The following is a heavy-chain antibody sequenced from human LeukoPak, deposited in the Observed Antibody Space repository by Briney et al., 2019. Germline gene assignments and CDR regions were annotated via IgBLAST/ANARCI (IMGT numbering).Heavy chain of an antibody. Sequence: SETLSLTCTVSGYSISSGYYWGWIRQPPGKGLEWIGYIYYSGSTNYNPSLKSRVTISVDTSKNQFSLKLSSVTAEDTAVYYCARPYYYGSGSTYYYYYGMDVWGQGTTVTVSS. CDR3: ARPYYYGSGSTYYYYYGMDV. D-gene: IGHD3-10*01. J-gene: IGHJ6*02. CDR1: GYSISSGYY. CDR2: IYYSGST. V-gene: IGHV4-38-2*02.